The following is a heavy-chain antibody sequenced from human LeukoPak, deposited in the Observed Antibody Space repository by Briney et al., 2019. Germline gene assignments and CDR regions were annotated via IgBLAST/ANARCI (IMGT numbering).Heavy chain of an antibody. CDR1: GFTFGSFA. D-gene: IGHD2/OR15-2a*01. CDR3: ARGPTRANSSDY. V-gene: IGHV3-30-3*01. J-gene: IGHJ4*02. Sequence: QPGGSLRLSCAASGFTFGSFAVHWVRQAPGKGLEWLTVKSYNGNNKFYADSVKGRFTISRDNSKNSLYLQMNSLRAEDTAVYYCARGPTRANSSDYWGQGARLTVSS. CDR2: KSYNGNNK.